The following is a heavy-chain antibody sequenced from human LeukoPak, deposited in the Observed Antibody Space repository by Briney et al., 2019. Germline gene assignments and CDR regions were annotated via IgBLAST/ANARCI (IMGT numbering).Heavy chain of an antibody. D-gene: IGHD6-25*01. CDR1: GASIRDYY. CDR3: ASARLGSGLEGAFDI. V-gene: IGHV4-59*01. CDR2: IYYSGST. J-gene: IGHJ3*02. Sequence: SETLSLTCTVSGASIRDYYWSWIRQPPGKGLEWIGYIYYSGSTNYNPSLKSRVTISVDTSKNQFSLKLSSVTAADTAVYYCASARLGSGLEGAFDIWGQGTMVTVSS.